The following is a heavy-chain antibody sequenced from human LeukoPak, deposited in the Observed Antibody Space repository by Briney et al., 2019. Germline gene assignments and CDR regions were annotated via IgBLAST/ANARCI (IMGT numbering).Heavy chain of an antibody. CDR2: HYWNNDK. V-gene: IGHV2-5*01. CDR3: AHKGRGSGSYTM. CDR1: GFSLSTTGVA. D-gene: IGHD3-10*01. J-gene: IGHJ4*02. Sequence: SGPTLVKPTQTLTLTCTFSGFSLSTTGVAVGWIRQSPGKALEWLAVHYWNNDKSYSPSLKSRLTITKDTSKNQVVLIMTNMDPVDTATYYCAHKGRGSGSYTMWGQGTLVTVSS.